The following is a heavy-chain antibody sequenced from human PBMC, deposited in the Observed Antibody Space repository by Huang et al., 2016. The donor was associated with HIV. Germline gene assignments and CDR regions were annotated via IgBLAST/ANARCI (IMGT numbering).Heavy chain of an antibody. Sequence: VQLVQSGAEVKKPGESLKISCKGSGYSFSSYWLAWVRQIPGKGLEWMVIIFPDSSDTTYSPSFEGQVTISADKSIGTAYLQWSSLKASDTAMYYCARRFSSSSGYFDYWGQGSLVTVSS. CDR2: IFPDSSDT. CDR3: ARRFSSSSGYFDY. J-gene: IGHJ4*02. V-gene: IGHV5-51*01. D-gene: IGHD6-6*01. CDR1: GYSFSSYW.